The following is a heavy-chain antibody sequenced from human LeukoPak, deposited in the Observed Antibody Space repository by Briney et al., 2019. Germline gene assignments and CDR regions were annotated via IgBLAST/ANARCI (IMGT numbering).Heavy chain of an antibody. D-gene: IGHD3-16*01. Sequence: ASVKVSCKASGYTFTGYYMHWVRQAPGQGLEWMGWINPNSGGTNYAQKFQGRVTMTRDTSISTAYMELSRLRSDDTAVYYCARVLGFTSGYYYYMDVWGKGTTVTVSS. J-gene: IGHJ6*03. CDR2: INPNSGGT. CDR1: GYTFTGYY. CDR3: ARVLGFTSGYYYYMDV. V-gene: IGHV1-2*02.